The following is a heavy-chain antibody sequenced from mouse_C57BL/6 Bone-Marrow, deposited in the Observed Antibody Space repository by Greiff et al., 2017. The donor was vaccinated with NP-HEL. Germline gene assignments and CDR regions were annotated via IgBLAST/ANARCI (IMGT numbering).Heavy chain of an antibody. J-gene: IGHJ4*01. V-gene: IGHV3-6*01. CDR2: ISYDGSN. Sequence: EVKLQESGPGLVKPSQSLSLTCSVTGYSITSGYYWNWIRQFPGNKLEWMGYISYDGSNNYNPSLKNRISITRDTSKNQFFLKLNSVTTEDTATYYCANTDYGSLYYYAMDYWGQGTSVTVSS. D-gene: IGHD1-1*01. CDR1: GYSITSGYY. CDR3: ANTDYGSLYYYAMDY.